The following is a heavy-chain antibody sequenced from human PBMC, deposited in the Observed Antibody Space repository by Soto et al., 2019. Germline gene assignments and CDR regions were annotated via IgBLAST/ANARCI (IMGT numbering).Heavy chain of an antibody. J-gene: IGHJ4*02. Sequence: GGSLRLSCAASGFTFSNAWMSWGRQAPGNGLEWVGRIKSKTDGGTTEYAAPVKGRFTISRDDYKNTLYLQMNRLKTEDTAVYYCTTLSGYDYYFDYWGQGTLVTGSS. V-gene: IGHV3-15*01. CDR3: TTLSGYDYYFDY. D-gene: IGHD5-12*01. CDR2: IKSKTDGGTT. CDR1: GFTFSNAW.